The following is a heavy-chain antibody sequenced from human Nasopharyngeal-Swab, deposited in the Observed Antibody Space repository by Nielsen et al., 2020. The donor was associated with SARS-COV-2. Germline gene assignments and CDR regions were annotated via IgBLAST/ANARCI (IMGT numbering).Heavy chain of an antibody. J-gene: IGHJ4*02. V-gene: IGHV3-7*02. Sequence: GESLKISCAASGFTFSSYWMSWVRQAPGKGLEWVANIKQDGSEKYYVDSVKGRFTISRDNAKNSLYLQMNSLRAEDTAVYYCARVSGYDSSGWFDYWGQGTLVTVSS. CDR1: GFTFSSYW. D-gene: IGHD6-19*01. CDR3: ARVSGYDSSGWFDY. CDR2: IKQDGSEK.